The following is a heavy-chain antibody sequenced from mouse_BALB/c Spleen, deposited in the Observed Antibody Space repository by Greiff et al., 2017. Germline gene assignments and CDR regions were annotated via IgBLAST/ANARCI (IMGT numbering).Heavy chain of an antibody. CDR2: ISYDGSN. CDR1: GYSITSGYY. D-gene: IGHD2-1*01. V-gene: IGHV3-6*02. J-gene: IGHJ3*01. CDR3: ARESYGNYVLAY. Sequence: EVKLQESGPGLVKPSQSLSLTCSVTGYSITSGYYWNWIRQFPGTKLEWMGYISYDGSNNYNPSLKNRISITRDTSKNQFFLKLNSVTTEDTATYYCARESYGNYVLAYWGQGTLVTVSA.